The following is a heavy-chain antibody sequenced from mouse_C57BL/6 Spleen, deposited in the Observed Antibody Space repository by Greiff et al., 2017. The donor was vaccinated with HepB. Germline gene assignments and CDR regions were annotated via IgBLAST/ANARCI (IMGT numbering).Heavy chain of an antibody. CDR3: ARHDYCGDY. J-gene: IGHJ4*01. CDR1: GFTFSSYG. Sequence: DVQLQESGGDLVKPGGSLKLSCAASGFTFSSYGMSWVRQTPDKRLEWVATISSGGSYTYYPDSVKGRFTISRDNAKNTLYLQMSSLKSEDTAMYYCARHDYCGDYWGQGTSVTVSS. V-gene: IGHV5-6*01. D-gene: IGHD2-13*01. CDR2: ISSGGSYT.